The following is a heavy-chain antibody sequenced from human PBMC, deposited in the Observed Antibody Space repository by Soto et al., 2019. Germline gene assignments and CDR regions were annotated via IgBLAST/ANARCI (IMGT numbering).Heavy chain of an antibody. J-gene: IGHJ4*02. CDR1: GFTFSSYA. CDR3: SMVRGVIITPDY. D-gene: IGHD3-10*01. CDR2: ISYDGSNK. Sequence: ESVGGVVQPGRSLRLSCAASGFTFSSYAMHWVRQAPGKGLEWVAVISYDGSNKYYADSVKGRFTISRDNSKNTLYLQMNSLRAEDTAVYYCSMVRGVIITPDYWGQGTLVTVSS. V-gene: IGHV3-30-3*01.